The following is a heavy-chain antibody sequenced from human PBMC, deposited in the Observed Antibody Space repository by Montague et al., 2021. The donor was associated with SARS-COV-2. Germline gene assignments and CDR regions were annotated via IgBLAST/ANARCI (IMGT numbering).Heavy chain of an antibody. Sequence: PALVKPTKTLTLTCTFSGFSLNTSGMCVSWIRQPPGKALEWLALIDWDEDQYYSTSLKTRLTISKDTSKNQVVLTMTNMDPIDTATYYCARSYGDYRDSYFDYWGQGTLVTGSS. J-gene: IGHJ4*02. CDR3: ARSYGDYRDSYFDY. CDR2: IDWDEDQ. CDR1: GFSLNTSGMC. D-gene: IGHD4-17*01. V-gene: IGHV2-70*01.